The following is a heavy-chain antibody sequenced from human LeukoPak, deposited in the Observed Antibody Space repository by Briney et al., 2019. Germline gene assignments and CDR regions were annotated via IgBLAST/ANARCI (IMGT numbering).Heavy chain of an antibody. D-gene: IGHD2-2*01. V-gene: IGHV3-74*01. CDR2: VNNDGSAT. J-gene: IGHJ3*02. Sequence: PGGSLRLSCAASGFTFSSYWIYWVRQVPGKGLVYVSRVNNDGSATTYADSVQGRFTISRDNAKNTVYLQMDSLRVEDTVIYYCARGGPYHAFDIWGQGTMVTVSS. CDR3: ARGGPYHAFDI. CDR1: GFTFSSYW.